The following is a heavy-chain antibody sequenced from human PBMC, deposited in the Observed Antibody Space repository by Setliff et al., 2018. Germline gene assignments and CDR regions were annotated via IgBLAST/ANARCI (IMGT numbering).Heavy chain of an antibody. J-gene: IGHJ4*02. CDR2: IDPSGNT. D-gene: IGHD3-10*01. CDR3: ARSLGSGSYYNSRPFYSDY. CDR1: GGSISSGTNY. V-gene: IGHV4-61*09. Sequence: SETLSLTCTVSGGSISSGTNYWSWIRQPAGRGLEWVGHIDPSGNTNYQPSLKSRVTISGDTSKNQFSLKLTSVTAADTAVYYCARSLGSGSYYNSRPFYSDYWGQGTLVTVSS.